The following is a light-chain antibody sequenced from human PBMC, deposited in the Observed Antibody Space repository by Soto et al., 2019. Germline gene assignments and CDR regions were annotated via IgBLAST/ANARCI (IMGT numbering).Light chain of an antibody. CDR2: GAS. V-gene: IGKV3-15*01. Sequence: EIVMTQSPATLSVSPGERATLSCRASQSVSSNLAWYQQKPGQAPRLLIYGASARATGVPARFSGSGSGTDFTLTISSLQSEDFEVYYCQQYNEWSRTFGQGTKVEIK. CDR1: QSVSSN. CDR3: QQYNEWSRT. J-gene: IGKJ1*01.